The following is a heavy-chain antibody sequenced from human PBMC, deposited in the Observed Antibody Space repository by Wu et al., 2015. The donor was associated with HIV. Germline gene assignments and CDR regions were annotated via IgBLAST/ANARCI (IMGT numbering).Heavy chain of an antibody. J-gene: IGHJ3*02. Sequence: QVQLVQSGAEVKKPGASVKVSCKASGYTFTTYYIHWVRQAPGQGPEWMGVINPSENRVSYAQRFQGRVTMTRDTSTSTVYMELSSLRSEDTAVYFCANRNRIGNMEAFDIWGQGTKGHRLF. D-gene: IGHD1-1*01. CDR2: INPSENRV. CDR3: ANRNRIGNMEAFDI. V-gene: IGHV1-46*03. CDR1: GYTFTTYY.